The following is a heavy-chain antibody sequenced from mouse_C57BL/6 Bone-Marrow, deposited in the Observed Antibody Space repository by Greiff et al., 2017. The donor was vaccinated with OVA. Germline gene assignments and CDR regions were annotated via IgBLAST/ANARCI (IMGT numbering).Heavy chain of an antibody. V-gene: IGHV5-9*01. J-gene: IGHJ4*01. Sequence: DVHLVESGGGLVKPGGSLKLSCAASGFTFSSYTMSWVRQTPEKRLEWVATISGGGGNTYYPDSVKGRFTISRDNAKNTLYLQMSSLRSEDTALYYCARHGATVVGEDYWGQGTSVTVSS. CDR3: ARHGATVVGEDY. CDR2: ISGGGGNT. CDR1: GFTFSSYT. D-gene: IGHD1-1*01.